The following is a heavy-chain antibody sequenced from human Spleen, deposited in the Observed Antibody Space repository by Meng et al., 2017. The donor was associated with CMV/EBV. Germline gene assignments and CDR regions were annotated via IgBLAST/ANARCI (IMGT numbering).Heavy chain of an antibody. D-gene: IGHD3-3*01. CDR2: ISPSGSTI. CDR3: ARESDYDFWSGYGVDYGMDV. CDR1: GFTFSSYW. J-gene: IGHJ6*02. Sequence: GESLKISCAASGFTFSSYWMHWVRQAPGKGLEWVSHISPSGSTIYYADSVKGRFTISRDNAKNSLYLQMNSLRAEDTAVYYCARESDYDFWSGYGVDYGMDVWGQGTSVTVSS. V-gene: IGHV3-48*04.